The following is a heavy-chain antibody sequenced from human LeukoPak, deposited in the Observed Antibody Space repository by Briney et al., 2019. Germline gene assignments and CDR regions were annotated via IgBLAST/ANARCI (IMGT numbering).Heavy chain of an antibody. V-gene: IGHV3-23*01. Sequence: PGGSLRLSCAASGFTFSSSAMSWVRQVPGKGLEWVSGISASGGSTSYADSVRGRFTISRDNSKNTLYVQMNSLRDEDTAVYYCARASWQGDSEFDYWGQGTLVTVSS. CDR3: ARASWQGDSEFDY. J-gene: IGHJ4*02. D-gene: IGHD2-2*01. CDR2: ISASGGST. CDR1: GFTFSSSA.